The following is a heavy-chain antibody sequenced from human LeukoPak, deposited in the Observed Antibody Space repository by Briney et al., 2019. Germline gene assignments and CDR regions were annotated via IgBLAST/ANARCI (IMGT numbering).Heavy chain of an antibody. J-gene: IGHJ5*01. CDR3: ARRVLWFGS. Sequence: SQTLSLTCAVYGGSFSGYYWSWIRQPPGKGLEWIGEINHSGSTNYNPSLKSRVTISVDTSKNQFSLKLSSVTAADTAVYYCARRVLWFGSWGQGTVVTVSS. CDR2: INHSGST. D-gene: IGHD2/OR15-2a*01. V-gene: IGHV4-34*01. CDR1: GGSFSGYY.